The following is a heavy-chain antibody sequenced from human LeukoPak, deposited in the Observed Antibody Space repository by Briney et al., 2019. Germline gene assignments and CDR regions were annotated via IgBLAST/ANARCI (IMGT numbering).Heavy chain of an antibody. CDR2: MNPNSGKT. CDR3: ARVDYSNDFDI. Sequence: ASVKVSCKASGYTFTSYDINWVRQATGQGLEWMGWMNPNSGKTGNAQKFQGRVTITWNTSINAAYMELSSLRSEDTAVYFCARVDYSNDFDIWGQGTMVTVSS. J-gene: IGHJ3*02. D-gene: IGHD4-11*01. CDR1: GYTFTSYD. V-gene: IGHV1-8*03.